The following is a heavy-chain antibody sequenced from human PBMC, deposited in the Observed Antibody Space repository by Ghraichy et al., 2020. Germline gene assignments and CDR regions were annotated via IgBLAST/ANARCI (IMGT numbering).Heavy chain of an antibody. CDR3: EHRLGYYYGSGTYLNWFDP. J-gene: IGHJ5*02. Sequence: SGPTLVKPTQTLTLTCTFSGFSLSASGVGVGWIRQPPGKALEWLAIIYWDDDKRYSPSLKSRLTITKDTSKNPVVLIMTNMDPVDTATYYCEHRLGYYYGSGTYLNWFDPWGQGTLVTVSS. D-gene: IGHD3-10*01. CDR1: GFSLSASGVG. CDR2: IYWDDDK. V-gene: IGHV2-5*02.